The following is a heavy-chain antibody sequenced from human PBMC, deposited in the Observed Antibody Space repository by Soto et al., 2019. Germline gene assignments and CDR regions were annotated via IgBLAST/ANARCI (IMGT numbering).Heavy chain of an antibody. D-gene: IGHD2-15*01. Sequence: PSETLSLTCAVYGGSFSGYYWSWIRQPPGKGLEWIGEINHSGSTNYNPSLKSRVTISVDTSKNQFSLKLSSMTAADTAVYYCARGRAHCSGGSCYSGIYYYYGMDVWGQGTTVTVSS. CDR1: GGSFSGYY. CDR3: ARGRAHCSGGSCYSGIYYYYGMDV. J-gene: IGHJ6*02. V-gene: IGHV4-34*01. CDR2: INHSGST.